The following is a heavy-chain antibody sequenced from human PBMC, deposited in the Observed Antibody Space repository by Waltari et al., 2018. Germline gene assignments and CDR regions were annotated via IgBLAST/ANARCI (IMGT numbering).Heavy chain of an antibody. V-gene: IGHV3-11*01. CDR2: IRSGGTTV. CDR3: VRARGGGAVDFDL. J-gene: IGHJ4*02. CDR1: GFLFREYY. Sequence: QVQLVESGGGLVKAGGSLRLSCTASGFLFREYYLTWIRQAPGKGLECVSYIRSGGTTVFYSDSVKGRFTISRDDANNSVFLQMTNLRGDDTALYYCVRARGGGAVDFDLWGQGTPVTVTS. D-gene: IGHD2-15*01.